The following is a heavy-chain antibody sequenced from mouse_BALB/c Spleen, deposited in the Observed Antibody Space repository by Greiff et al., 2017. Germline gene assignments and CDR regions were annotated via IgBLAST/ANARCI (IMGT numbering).Heavy chain of an antibody. CDR2: INPSSGYT. V-gene: IGHV1-4*02. CDR3: ARWGYGNYVYAMDY. D-gene: IGHD2-1*01. Sequence: VQLQQSAAELARPGASVKMSCKASGYTFTSYTMHWVKQRPGQGLEWIGYINPSSGYTEYNQKFKDKTTLTADKSSSTAYMQLSSLTSEDSAVYYCARWGYGNYVYAMDYWGQGTSVTVSS. J-gene: IGHJ4*01. CDR1: GYTFTSYT.